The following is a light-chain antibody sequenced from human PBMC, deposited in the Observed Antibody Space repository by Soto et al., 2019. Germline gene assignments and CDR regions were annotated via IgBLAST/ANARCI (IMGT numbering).Light chain of an antibody. CDR3: ELYLGSGIWV. V-gene: IGLV8-61*01. J-gene: IGLJ3*02. CDR1: YGSVSTNYY. Sequence: QAVVTQEPSFSVSRGRTVTLTCGLTYGSVSTNYYASWYQQTPGQAPRTLIYNTHTRSSGVPDRFSGSILGGKAALTITGAQADDESDYYCELYLGSGIWVFGGGTKLTVL. CDR2: NTH.